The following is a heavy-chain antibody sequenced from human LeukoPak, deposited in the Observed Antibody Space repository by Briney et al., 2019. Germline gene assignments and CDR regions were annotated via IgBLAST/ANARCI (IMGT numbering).Heavy chain of an antibody. CDR1: GGSISPYY. Sequence: SETLSLTCTVSGGSISPYYWNWIRQPPGKGLEWIGYIYYSGSTNYNPSLKSRVTISVDTSKNQFSLKLSSVTAADTAVYYCARLGYGDYWGQGTLVTVSS. J-gene: IGHJ4*02. CDR3: ARLGYGDY. CDR2: IYYSGST. V-gene: IGHV4-59*08. D-gene: IGHD5-12*01.